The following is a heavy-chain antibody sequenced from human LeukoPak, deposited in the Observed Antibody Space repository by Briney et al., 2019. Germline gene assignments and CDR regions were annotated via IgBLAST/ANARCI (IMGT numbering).Heavy chain of an antibody. CDR1: GGSFSGYY. CDR3: ARAYYDILTGFYGMDV. J-gene: IGHJ6*02. V-gene: IGHV4-34*01. D-gene: IGHD3-9*01. CDR2: INHSGST. Sequence: SETLSLTCAVHGGSFSGYYWSWIRQPPGKGLEWIGEINHSGSTNYNPSLKSRVTISVDTSKNQFSLKLSSVTAADTAVYYCARAYYDILTGFYGMDVWGQGTTVTVSS.